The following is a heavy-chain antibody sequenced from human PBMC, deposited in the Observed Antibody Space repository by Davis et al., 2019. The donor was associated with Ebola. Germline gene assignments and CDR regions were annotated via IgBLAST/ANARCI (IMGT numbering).Heavy chain of an antibody. CDR2: INRDGTGT. CDR1: GFTFNSRS. CDR3: VRVLSDDYGMDV. J-gene: IGHJ6*02. V-gene: IGHV3-74*01. Sequence: GESLKISCAASGFTFNSRSMNWVRQAPGQGPVWISRINRDGTGTDYADSVKGRFTISRDNAKNTLYLEMNSLRAEDTAVYYCVRVLSDDYGMDVWGQGTSVTVFS.